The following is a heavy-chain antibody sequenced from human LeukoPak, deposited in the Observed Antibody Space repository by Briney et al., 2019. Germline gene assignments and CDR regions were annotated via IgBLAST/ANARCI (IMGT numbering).Heavy chain of an antibody. CDR1: GFTVSSNY. V-gene: IGHV3-66*01. CDR2: IYSGGST. CDR3: ARAPGKQWLFDY. J-gene: IGHJ4*02. D-gene: IGHD6-19*01. Sequence: AGGSLRLSCAASGFTVSSNYMSWVRQAPGKGLEWVSVIYSGGSTYYADSVKGRFTISRDNSKNTLYLQMNSLRAEDTAVYYCARAPGKQWLFDYWGQGTLVTVSS.